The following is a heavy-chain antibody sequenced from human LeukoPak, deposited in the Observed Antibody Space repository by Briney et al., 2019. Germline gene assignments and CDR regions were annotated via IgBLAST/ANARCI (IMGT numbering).Heavy chain of an antibody. Sequence: SETLSLTCTVSGGSISSYYWSWIRQPPGKGLEWIGYIYYSGSTNYNPSLKSRVTISVDTSKNQFSLKLSSVTAADTAVYYCARSSGYGPMYYFDYWGQGTLVTVSS. CDR2: IYYSGST. CDR1: GGSISSYY. D-gene: IGHD5-12*01. V-gene: IGHV4-59*01. J-gene: IGHJ4*02. CDR3: ARSSGYGPMYYFDY.